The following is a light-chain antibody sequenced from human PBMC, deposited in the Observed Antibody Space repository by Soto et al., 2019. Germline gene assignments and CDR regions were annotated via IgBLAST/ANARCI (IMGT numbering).Light chain of an antibody. CDR1: QSISSY. CDR2: AAS. Sequence: DLHMTQSPSSLSASVGDRFTITGLASQSISSYLNWYQQKPGKAPKLLIYAASSLQSGVPSRFSGSGSGTDFTLTISSLQPEDFATYYCQQSYSTPPTFGQGTKVDIK. J-gene: IGKJ1*01. V-gene: IGKV1-39*01. CDR3: QQSYSTPPT.